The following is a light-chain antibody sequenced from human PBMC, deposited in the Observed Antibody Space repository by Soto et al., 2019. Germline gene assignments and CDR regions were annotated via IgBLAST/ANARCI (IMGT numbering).Light chain of an antibody. Sequence: EVVMTQSPATLSVSPGERATLSCRASQSVSSNIAWYQHKPGQAPRLLIYDASSRATDIPARFSGSGSGTDFTLTISSLEPEDIAIYYCQQRSNWPSIGFGQGTRLENK. J-gene: IGKJ5*01. CDR2: DAS. V-gene: IGKV3-11*01. CDR3: QQRSNWPSIG. CDR1: QSVSSN.